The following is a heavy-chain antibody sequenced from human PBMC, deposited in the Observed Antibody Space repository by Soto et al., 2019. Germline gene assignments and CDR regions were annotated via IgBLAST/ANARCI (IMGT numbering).Heavy chain of an antibody. CDR2: ISAYNGNT. CDR3: ARDLYQYYYDSSGYYHYFDY. V-gene: IGHV1-18*01. J-gene: IGHJ4*02. Sequence: GASVKVSCKASSYTFTSYGISWVRQAPGQGLEWMGWISAYNGNTNYAQKLQGRVTMTTDTSTSTAYMELRSLRSDDTAVYYCARDLYQYYYDSSGYYHYFDYWGQGTLVTVSS. CDR1: SYTFTSYG. D-gene: IGHD3-22*01.